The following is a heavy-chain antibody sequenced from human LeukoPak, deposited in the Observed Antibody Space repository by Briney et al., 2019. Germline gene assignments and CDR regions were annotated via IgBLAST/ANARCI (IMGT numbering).Heavy chain of an antibody. CDR3: ASSAGYSRFDY. CDR1: GYSISSGYY. Sequence: PSETLSLTCTVSGYSISSGYYWGWIREPPGKGLEWIGSIYHSGSTYYNPSLKSRVTISVDTSKNQFSLKLSSVTAADTAVYYCASSAGYSRFDYWGQGTLVTVSS. J-gene: IGHJ4*02. CDR2: IYHSGST. V-gene: IGHV4-38-2*02. D-gene: IGHD5-18*01.